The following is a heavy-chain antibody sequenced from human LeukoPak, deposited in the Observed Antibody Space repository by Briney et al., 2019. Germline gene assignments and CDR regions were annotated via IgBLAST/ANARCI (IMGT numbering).Heavy chain of an antibody. CDR2: FDPEDGEI. CDR1: GYTLTELS. J-gene: IGHJ4*02. CDR3: ATANRLTRDSSGYYPDS. V-gene: IGHV1-24*01. Sequence: ASVKVSCTVSGYTLTELSTHWVRQAPGKGLEWMGGFDPEDGEIVYAQNFQGRVTMTEDTSTDTAYMELSSLRSEDTAIYYCATANRLTRDSSGYYPDSWGQGTLVSVSS. D-gene: IGHD3-22*01.